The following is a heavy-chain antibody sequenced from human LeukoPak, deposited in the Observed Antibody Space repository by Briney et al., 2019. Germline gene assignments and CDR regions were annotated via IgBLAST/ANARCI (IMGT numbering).Heavy chain of an antibody. Sequence: GRSLRLSCAASGFTFSSYGMHWVRQVPGKRLEWVAVIWYDGSNKYYADSVKGRFTISRDNSKNTLYLQMNSLRAEDTAVYYCARERDQNWFDPWGQGTLVTVSS. V-gene: IGHV3-33*01. CDR1: GFTFSSYG. CDR3: ARERDQNWFDP. J-gene: IGHJ5*02. D-gene: IGHD5-24*01. CDR2: IWYDGSNK.